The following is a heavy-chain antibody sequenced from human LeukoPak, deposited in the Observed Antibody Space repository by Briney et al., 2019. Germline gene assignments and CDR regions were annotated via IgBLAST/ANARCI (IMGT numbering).Heavy chain of an antibody. J-gene: IGHJ1*01. CDR1: GYTFTGYY. CDR3: ARESHYDYVWGSYRYTYFQH. CDR2: INPNSGGT. Sequence: GASVKVSCKASGYTFTGYYMHWVRQAPGQGLEWMGWINPNSGGTNYAQKFQGRVTMTRDTSISTAYMELSRLRSDDTAVYYCARESHYDYVWGSYRYTYFQHWGQGTLVTVSS. V-gene: IGHV1-2*02. D-gene: IGHD3-16*02.